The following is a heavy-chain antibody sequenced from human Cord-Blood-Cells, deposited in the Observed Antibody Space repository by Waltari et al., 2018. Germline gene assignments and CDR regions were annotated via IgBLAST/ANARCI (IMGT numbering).Heavy chain of an antibody. CDR1: GFTFSSYW. CDR2: IKQDGSEK. CDR3: ARDLADDAFDI. D-gene: IGHD3-3*02. V-gene: IGHV3-7*01. J-gene: IGHJ3*02. Sequence: EVQLVESGGGLVQPGGSLRLSCAASGFTFSSYWMSWVRQAPGKGLEWVANIKQDGSEKDYVDSVKGRFTISRDNAKNSLYLQMNSLRAEDTAVYYCARDLADDAFDIWGQGTMVTVSS.